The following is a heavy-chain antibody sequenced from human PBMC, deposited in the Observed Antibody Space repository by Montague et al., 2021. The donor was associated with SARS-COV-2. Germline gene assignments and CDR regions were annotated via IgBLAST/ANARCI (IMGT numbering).Heavy chain of an antibody. J-gene: IGHJ3*02. V-gene: IGHV4-59*02. Sequence: SETLSLTCTVSGASVGGSDWGWIRQSPGKGLEWIGYFCSVGSTDYNPSLKSRATISRDTSKNQFSLKVRSVTAADTAVYYCARETMTADAFDIWGQGTMVTVSS. CDR3: ARETMTADAFDI. D-gene: IGHD1-14*01. CDR1: GASVGGSD. CDR2: FCSVGST.